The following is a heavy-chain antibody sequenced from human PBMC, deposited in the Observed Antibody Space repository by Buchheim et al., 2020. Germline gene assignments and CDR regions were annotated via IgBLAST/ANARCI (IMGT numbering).Heavy chain of an antibody. V-gene: IGHV3-11*06. J-gene: IGHJ2*01. CDR1: GFTYSDYY. Sequence: QVQLVESGGGLVKPGGSLRLPCAASGFTYSDYYMSWLRQAPGKGLEWVSYISSSSSYTNYADSVTGRFTISRDNAKTSLYLQMNSLRVEDTAVYYCARVGSSWSRVEAWYFDLWGRGTL. D-gene: IGHD6-13*01. CDR3: ARVGSSWSRVEAWYFDL. CDR2: ISSSSSYT.